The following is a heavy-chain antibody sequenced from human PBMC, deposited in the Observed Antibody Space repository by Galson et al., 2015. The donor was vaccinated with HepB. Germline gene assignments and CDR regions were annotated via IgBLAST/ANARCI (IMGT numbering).Heavy chain of an antibody. CDR2: ISGSGGST. Sequence: SLRLSCAASGFTFSSYAMSWVHQAPGKGLEWVSAISGSGGSTYYADSVKGRFTISRDNSKNTLYLQMNSLRAEDTAVYYCAKAARSPIAAAAPGDYWGQGTLVTVPS. CDR3: AKAARSPIAAAAPGDY. V-gene: IGHV3-23*01. J-gene: IGHJ4*02. CDR1: GFTFSSYA. D-gene: IGHD6-13*01.